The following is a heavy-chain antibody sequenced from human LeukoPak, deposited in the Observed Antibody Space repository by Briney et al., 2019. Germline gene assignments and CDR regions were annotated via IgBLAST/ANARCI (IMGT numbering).Heavy chain of an antibody. CDR2: IYYSGST. CDR1: GGSISSSSYY. J-gene: IGHJ4*02. D-gene: IGHD6-13*01. V-gene: IGHV4-39*01. Sequence: SETLSLTCTVSGGSISSSSYYWGWIRQPPGKGLEWIGSIYYSGSTCYNPSLKSRVTISVDTSKNQFSLKLSSVTAADTAVYYCARQGRIGVIAAAGKIDYWGQGTLVTVSS. CDR3: ARQGRIGVIAAAGKIDY.